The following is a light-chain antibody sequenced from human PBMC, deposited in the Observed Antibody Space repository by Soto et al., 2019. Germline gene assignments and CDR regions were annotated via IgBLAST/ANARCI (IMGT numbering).Light chain of an antibody. J-gene: IGLJ2*01. CDR2: DVS. CDR1: SSDVGGYNY. Sequence: QSALTQPASVSGSPGQSITISCTGTSSDVGGYNYVSWYQQHPGKAPKLMIYDVSNRPSGVSNRFSGSKSGNTASLTISGLQAEDEADYYCSSYTSSRRGVFGGGTKLTVL. CDR3: SSYTSSRRGV. V-gene: IGLV2-14*01.